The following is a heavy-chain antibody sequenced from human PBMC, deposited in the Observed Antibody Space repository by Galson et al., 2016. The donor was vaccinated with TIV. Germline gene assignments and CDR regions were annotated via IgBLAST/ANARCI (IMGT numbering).Heavy chain of an antibody. Sequence: QSGAEVKKPGESLIISCKASGYMFSAHWFGWVRQMPGKGPEWIGIMNPGDSETRYSPSFEGQVTISADNSISTASLHWHSLKASDTAVYYWAKGKEYYEFWGQGTLVTVSS. CDR2: MNPGDSET. V-gene: IGHV5-51*03. J-gene: IGHJ4*02. CDR3: AKGKEYYEF. CDR1: GYMFSAHW. D-gene: IGHD3-16*01.